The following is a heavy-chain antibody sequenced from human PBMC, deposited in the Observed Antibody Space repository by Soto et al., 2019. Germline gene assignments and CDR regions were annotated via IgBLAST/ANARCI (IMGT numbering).Heavy chain of an antibody. Sequence: QVQLQESGPGLVKPSETLSLTCTVSGASISTYYWSWVRQPPGKGLEWIGYMHDSGSTYYNPSLKSRITMSLDTYRNQFFLQLNSVSAADTAVYYCARESAGSGKNNWFDPWGKGMLVTVSS. J-gene: IGHJ5*02. CDR3: ARESAGSGKNNWFDP. CDR1: GASISTYY. CDR2: MHDSGST. D-gene: IGHD3-10*01. V-gene: IGHV4-59*01.